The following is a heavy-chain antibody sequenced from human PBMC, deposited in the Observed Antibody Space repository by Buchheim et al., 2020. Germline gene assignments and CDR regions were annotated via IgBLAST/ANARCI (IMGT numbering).Heavy chain of an antibody. J-gene: IGHJ6*03. D-gene: IGHD2-2*01. CDR1: GYTFTSYD. CDR2: MNSNSGNT. Sequence: QVQLVQSGAEVKKPGASVKVSCKASGYTFTSYDINWVRQATGQGLEWMGWMNSNSGNTGYAQKFQGRVTMTRNTSISTAFMELSSLRAEDTAVYYCARAIRGRCSSTSCRSYYYYYYMDVWGKGTT. V-gene: IGHV1-8*01. CDR3: ARAIRGRCSSTSCRSYYYYYYMDV.